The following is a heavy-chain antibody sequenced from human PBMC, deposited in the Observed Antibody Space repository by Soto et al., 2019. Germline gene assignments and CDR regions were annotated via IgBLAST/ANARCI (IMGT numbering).Heavy chain of an antibody. V-gene: IGHV1-18*01. D-gene: IGHD6-13*01. J-gene: IGHJ4*01. Sequence: GASVKVSCKTSGYTFTSYGISWVRQAPGQGLEWMGWITTDKGKTTYAQKFQGRVTMTTDTSTSTAYMELRSLRAEDTAVYYCAKTYISSWYYDYWGHGTLVTVSS. CDR3: AKTYISSWYYDY. CDR1: GYTFTSYG. CDR2: ITTDKGKT.